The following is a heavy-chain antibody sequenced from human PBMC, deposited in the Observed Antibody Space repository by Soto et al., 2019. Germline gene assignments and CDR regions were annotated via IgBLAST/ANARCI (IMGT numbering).Heavy chain of an antibody. J-gene: IGHJ4*02. V-gene: IGHV3-48*01. D-gene: IGHD2-8*02. Sequence: EVQVVESGGGLVQPGGSLRLSCAASGFTFSTYSMNWVRQAPGKGLEWVSYISSTGNTIYYPDSVKGRFTISRDTAKKSLYLQMNSLRAEDTAVYCCARSGYFDYWGQGTLVTVSS. CDR2: ISSTGNTI. CDR3: ARSGYFDY. CDR1: GFTFSTYS.